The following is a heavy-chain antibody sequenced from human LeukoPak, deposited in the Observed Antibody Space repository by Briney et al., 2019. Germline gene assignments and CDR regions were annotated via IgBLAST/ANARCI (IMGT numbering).Heavy chain of an antibody. Sequence: SVKVSCKASGGTFSSYAISWVRQAPGQGLEWMGGIIPIFGTANYAQKFQGRVTITADESTSTACMELSSLRSEDTAVYYCARNSGSYQTSDYWGQGTLVTVSS. CDR2: IIPIFGTA. J-gene: IGHJ4*02. CDR3: ARNSGSYQTSDY. D-gene: IGHD1-26*01. V-gene: IGHV1-69*13. CDR1: GGTFSSYA.